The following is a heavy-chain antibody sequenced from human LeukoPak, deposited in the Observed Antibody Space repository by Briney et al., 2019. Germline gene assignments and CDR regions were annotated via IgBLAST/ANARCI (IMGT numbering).Heavy chain of an antibody. Sequence: PGGSLRLSCAASGFTFSSYWMRWVRQAPGKGLERVANIKQDGSEENYVDSVKGRFTISRDNAKNSLYLQMNSLRAEDTAVYYCASGLELDYWGQGTLVTVSS. J-gene: IGHJ4*02. CDR2: IKQDGSEE. V-gene: IGHV3-7*03. CDR1: GFTFSSYW. CDR3: ASGLELDY.